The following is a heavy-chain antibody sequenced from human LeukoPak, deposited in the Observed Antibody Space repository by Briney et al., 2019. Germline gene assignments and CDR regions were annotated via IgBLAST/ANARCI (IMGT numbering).Heavy chain of an antibody. Sequence: GGSLRLSCAASGFTFSSYAMSGVRQAPGRGLEWVSAISGSGGSTYYADSVKGRFTISGDNSKNTLYLQMNSLRAEDTAVYYCAKVLPNSGYEWGQGTLVTVSS. CDR2: ISGSGGST. D-gene: IGHD5-12*01. CDR1: GFTFSSYA. J-gene: IGHJ4*02. V-gene: IGHV3-23*01. CDR3: AKVLPNSGYE.